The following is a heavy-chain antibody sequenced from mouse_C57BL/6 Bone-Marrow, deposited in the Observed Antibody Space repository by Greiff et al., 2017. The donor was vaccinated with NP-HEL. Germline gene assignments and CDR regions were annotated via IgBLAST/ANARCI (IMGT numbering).Heavy chain of an antibody. V-gene: IGHV5-12*01. CDR3: ARPSPAVWFAY. CDR2: ISNGGGST. J-gene: IGHJ3*01. Sequence: EVQLVESGGGLVQPGGSLKLSCAASGFTFSDYYMYWVRQTPEKRLEWVAYISNGGGSTYYPDTVKGRFTISRDNAKNTLYLQMSRLKSEDTAMYYCARPSPAVWFAYWGQGTLVTVSA. CDR1: GFTFSDYY.